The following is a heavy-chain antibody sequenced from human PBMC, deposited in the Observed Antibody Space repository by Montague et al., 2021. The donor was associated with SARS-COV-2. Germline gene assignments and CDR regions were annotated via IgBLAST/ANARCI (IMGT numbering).Heavy chain of an antibody. J-gene: IGHJ4*02. CDR2: IYYSGST. Sequence: SETLSLTCTVSGGSVSSRSYYWGWIRQPPGKGLEWIGSIYYSGSTHYNPSLKSRVTISVDTSKNQFSLKLSSVTAADTAVYYCARRGDYGGQGFDYWGQGTLVSVSS. V-gene: IGHV4-39*01. CDR3: ARRGDYGGQGFDY. D-gene: IGHD4-23*01. CDR1: GGSVSSRSYY.